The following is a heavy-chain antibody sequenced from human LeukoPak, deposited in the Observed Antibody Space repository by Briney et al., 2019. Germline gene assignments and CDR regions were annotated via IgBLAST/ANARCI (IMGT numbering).Heavy chain of an antibody. CDR3: ASLGYCSSTSCYNAFDI. CDR1: GGTFSSYA. D-gene: IGHD2-2*02. V-gene: IGHV1-69*05. Sequence: GASVKVSCKASGGTFSSYAISWVRQAPGQGLEWMGGFIPIFGTANYAQKFQGRVTITTDESTSTAYMELSSLRSEDTAVYYCASLGYCSSTSCYNAFDIWGQGTMVTVSS. CDR2: FIPIFGTA. J-gene: IGHJ3*02.